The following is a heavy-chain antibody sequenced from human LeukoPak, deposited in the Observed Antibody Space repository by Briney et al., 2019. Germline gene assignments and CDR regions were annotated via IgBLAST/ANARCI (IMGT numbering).Heavy chain of an antibody. CDR2: ISYDGSNK. CDR3: AKTLGLLGFDY. V-gene: IGHV3-30-3*02. J-gene: IGHJ4*02. Sequence: HPGRSLRLSCAASGFTFSSYAMHWVRQAPGKGLEWVAVISYDGSNKYYADSVKGRFTISRDNSKNTLYLQMNSLRAEDTAVYYCAKTLGLLGFDYWGQGTLVTVSS. D-gene: IGHD3-22*01. CDR1: GFTFSSYA.